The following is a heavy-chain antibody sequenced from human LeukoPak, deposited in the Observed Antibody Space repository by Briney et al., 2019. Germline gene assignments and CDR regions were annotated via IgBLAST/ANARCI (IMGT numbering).Heavy chain of an antibody. CDR3: AKDRGAYDAFDI. CDR1: GFTFDDYA. CDR2: ISWNSGSI. J-gene: IGHJ3*02. Sequence: GGSLRLSCAASGFTFDDYAMHWVRQAPGKGLEWVSGISWNSGSIGYADSVKGRFTISRDNAKNSLYLQMNSLRAEDTALYYCAKDRGAYDAFDIWGQGTMVTVSS. V-gene: IGHV3-9*01. D-gene: IGHD3-16*01.